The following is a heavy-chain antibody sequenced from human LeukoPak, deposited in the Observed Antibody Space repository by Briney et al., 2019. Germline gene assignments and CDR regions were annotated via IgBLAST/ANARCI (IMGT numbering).Heavy chain of an antibody. J-gene: IGHJ4*02. Sequence: SETLSLTYAVYGGSFTGHYWGWIRQTAGKGLEWIGEINHSGSAKYNPSLKSRLSISVTLSKNQFSLDLSSVTAADSAVYNCARGQALYTVASGHYAGGFYYYDNWGQGTLVTVSS. V-gene: IGHV4-34*01. CDR1: GGSFTGHY. CDR3: ARGQALYTVASGHYAGGFYYYDN. CDR2: INHSGSA. D-gene: IGHD3-22*01.